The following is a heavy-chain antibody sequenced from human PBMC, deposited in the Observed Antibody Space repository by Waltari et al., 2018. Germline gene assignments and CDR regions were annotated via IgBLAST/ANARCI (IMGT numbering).Heavy chain of an antibody. J-gene: IGHJ4*02. Sequence: QVQLVQSGAEVKKPGASVKVSCKASGYTFTSHDINWVRQATGQGLEWIGWMNPNSGNTGYAQKFQGRVTMTRNTSISTAYMELSSLRSEDTVVYYCARGVRYYYGSGASDYWGQGTLVTVSS. V-gene: IGHV1-8*02. CDR1: GYTFTSHD. D-gene: IGHD3-10*01. CDR3: ARGVRYYYGSGASDY. CDR2: MNPNSGNT.